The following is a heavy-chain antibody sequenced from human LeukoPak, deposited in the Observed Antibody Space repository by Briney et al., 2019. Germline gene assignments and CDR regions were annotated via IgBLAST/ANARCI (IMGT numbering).Heavy chain of an antibody. D-gene: IGHD3-10*01. CDR1: GYTFTSYY. CDR2: INPSGGST. CDR3: ARDLNGSGSYLRGDNYYGMDV. V-gene: IGHV1-46*01. Sequence: ASVTVSCKASGYTFTSYYMHWVRQTPGQGLEWMGIINPSGGSTSYAQKFQGRVTMTRDTSTSTVYMELSSLRSEDTAVHYCARDLNGSGSYLRGDNYYGMDVWGQGTTVTVSS. J-gene: IGHJ6*02.